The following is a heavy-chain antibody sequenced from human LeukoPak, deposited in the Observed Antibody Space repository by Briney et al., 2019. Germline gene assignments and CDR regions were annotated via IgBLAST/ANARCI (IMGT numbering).Heavy chain of an antibody. CDR1: GYTFTGYY. V-gene: IGHV1-24*01. CDR2: FDPEDDET. CDR3: ATDLQSMVYAIGTFDI. Sequence: ASVKVSCKASGYTFTGYYMHWVRQAPGKGLEWMGGFDPEDDETIYAQKFQGRVTMTENTSTDTAYMELSSLRSEDTAVYYCATDLQSMVYAIGTFDIWGQGTMVTVSS. D-gene: IGHD2-8*01. J-gene: IGHJ3*02.